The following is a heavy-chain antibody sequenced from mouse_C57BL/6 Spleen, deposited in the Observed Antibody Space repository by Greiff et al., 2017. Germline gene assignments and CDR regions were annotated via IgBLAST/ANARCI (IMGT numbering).Heavy chain of an antibody. J-gene: IGHJ3*01. CDR2: INPNYGTT. CDR1: GYSFTDYN. V-gene: IGHV1-39*01. D-gene: IGHD1-1*01. CDR3: ANYPWFAY. Sequence: VQLKESGPELVKPGASVKISCKASGYSFTDYNMNWVKQSNGKSLEWIGVINPNYGTTSYNQKFKGKATLTADKSSSTAYMQLDSLTSEDSAVYDGANYPWFAYWGQGTLLTVSA.